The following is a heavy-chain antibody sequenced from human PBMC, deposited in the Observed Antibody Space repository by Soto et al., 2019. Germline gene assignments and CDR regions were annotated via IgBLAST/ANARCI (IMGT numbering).Heavy chain of an antibody. CDR3: AARPVADNGNIFDY. J-gene: IGHJ4*02. D-gene: IGHD4-17*01. CDR2: ISGSGSVT. Sequence: EVQLLESGGGLVQPGGSLRLSCTASGFTFSSYAMSWVRQVPGKGLEWVASISGSGSVTNYADSVKGRFTISRDSSKNTLFLQMNTLRAEDTAIYYCAARPVADNGNIFDYWGQGILVTVSS. CDR1: GFTFSSYA. V-gene: IGHV3-23*01.